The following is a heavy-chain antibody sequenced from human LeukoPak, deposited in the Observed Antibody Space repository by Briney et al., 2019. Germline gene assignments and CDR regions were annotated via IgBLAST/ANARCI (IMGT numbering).Heavy chain of an antibody. CDR2: IIPIFGTA. Sequence: SVKVSCKASGGTFSSYAISWVRQAPGQGLEWMGGIIPIFGTANYAQKFQGRVTITADKSTSTAYMELSSLRSEDTAVYYCARSTGILTGYYYYYYMDVWGKGTTVTISS. D-gene: IGHD3-9*01. CDR3: ARSTGILTGYYYYYYMDV. J-gene: IGHJ6*03. CDR1: GGTFSSYA. V-gene: IGHV1-69*06.